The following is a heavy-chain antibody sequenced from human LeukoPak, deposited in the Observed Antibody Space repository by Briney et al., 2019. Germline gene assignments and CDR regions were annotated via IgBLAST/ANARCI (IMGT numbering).Heavy chain of an antibody. CDR1: GGSFSGYY. CDR2: INHSGST. Sequence: SETLSLTCAVYGGSFSGYYWSWIRQPPGKGLEWIGEINHSGSTNYNPSLKSRVTISVDTSKNQFSLKLSSVTAADTAVYYCARSYSSGSQNWFDPWGQGTLVTVSS. D-gene: IGHD3-22*01. V-gene: IGHV4-34*01. CDR3: ARSYSSGSQNWFDP. J-gene: IGHJ5*02.